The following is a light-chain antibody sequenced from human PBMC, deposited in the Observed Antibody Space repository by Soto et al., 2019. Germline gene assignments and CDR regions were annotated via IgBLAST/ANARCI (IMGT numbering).Light chain of an antibody. Sequence: DIVLTQSPGTLSLSPGERATLSCRASQSVSSSYLACYQQKPGQAPRLLIYGASSRATGIPDRFSGGGSGTDFTLTISRREPEDFAVYYCQQYGSSPPITFGQGTRLEIK. CDR2: GAS. CDR3: QQYGSSPPIT. V-gene: IGKV3-20*01. CDR1: QSVSSSY. J-gene: IGKJ5*01.